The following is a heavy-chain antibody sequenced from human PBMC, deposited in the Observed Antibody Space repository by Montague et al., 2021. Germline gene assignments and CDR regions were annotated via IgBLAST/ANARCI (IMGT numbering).Heavy chain of an antibody. CDR2: ISYHGSDK. D-gene: IGHD3-22*01. CDR1: GFTFSSDA. V-gene: IGHV3-30-3*01. Sequence: SLRLSCAASGFTFSSDAMHWVRQAPGKGLEWLTVISYHGSDKYYADSVKGRFTISRDNSKNTLFLQMDSLGAEDTAVYYCARSRYYYDTSDYLDSWGQGTLVTVSS. CDR3: ARSRYYYDTSDYLDS. J-gene: IGHJ4*02.